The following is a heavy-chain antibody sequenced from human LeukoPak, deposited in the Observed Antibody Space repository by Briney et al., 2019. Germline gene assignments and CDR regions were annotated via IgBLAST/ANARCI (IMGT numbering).Heavy chain of an antibody. CDR2: IKSKTDGWTT. CDR3: TTTTVAGTVDY. J-gene: IGHJ4*02. Sequence: GGSLRLSCAASGFTFSNAWMSWVRQAPGKGLEWVGRIKSKTDGWTTDYAAPVKGRFTISRDDSKNTLYLQMNSLKAEDTAVYYCTTTTVAGTVDYWGQGTLVTVSS. CDR1: GFTFSNAW. D-gene: IGHD6-19*01. V-gene: IGHV3-15*01.